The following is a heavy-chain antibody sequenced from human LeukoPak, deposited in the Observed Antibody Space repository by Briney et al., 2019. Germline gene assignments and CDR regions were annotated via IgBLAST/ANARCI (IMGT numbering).Heavy chain of an antibody. CDR1: GYTFTSYD. D-gene: IGHD5-24*01. CDR3: ARVLGDGYNIYYFDY. Sequence: ASVKVSCKASGYTFTSYDINWVRQATGQGLEWMGWMNPNSGNTGYAQKFQGRVTITRSTSISTAYMELSSLRSEDTAVYYCARVLGDGYNIYYFDYWGQGTLVTVSS. J-gene: IGHJ4*02. CDR2: MNPNSGNT. V-gene: IGHV1-8*03.